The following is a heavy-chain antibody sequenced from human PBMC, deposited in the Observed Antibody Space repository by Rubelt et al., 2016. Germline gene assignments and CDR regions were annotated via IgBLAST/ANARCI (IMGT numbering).Heavy chain of an antibody. D-gene: IGHD3-16*01. CDR2: IQSGGAT. J-gene: IGHJ6*03. CDR1: GFTVGSYY. CDR3: AKKMGEDYYYYMDF. Sequence: PGGSLRLSCAASGFTVGSYYMNWVRQGPGKGLEWVSGIQSGGATYYADSVKGRFTISRDNSENTLYLQMNNLRAEDTAVYYCAKKMGEDYYYYMDFWGKGTTVTVSS. V-gene: IGHV3-53*01.